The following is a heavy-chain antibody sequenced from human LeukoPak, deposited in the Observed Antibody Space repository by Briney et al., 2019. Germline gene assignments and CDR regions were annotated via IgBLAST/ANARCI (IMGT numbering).Heavy chain of an antibody. D-gene: IGHD6-19*01. CDR1: GGSVSSHTYY. CDR3: ARKAYSSGWRAPIDS. CDR2: MHYIGSS. Sequence: SETLSLTCTVSGGSVSSHTYYWGWIRQPPGKGLEWIGSMHYIGSSYYNPSLKSRVTISIDTPKNQFSLNLSSVTAADTAVHYCARKAYSSGWRAPIDSWGRGTLVTVSS. V-gene: IGHV4-39*01. J-gene: IGHJ4*02.